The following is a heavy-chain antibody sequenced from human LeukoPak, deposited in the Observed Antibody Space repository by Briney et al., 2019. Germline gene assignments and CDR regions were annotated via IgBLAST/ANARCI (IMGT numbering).Heavy chain of an antibody. CDR2: IYSGGTT. CDR1: GFTFSNAW. CDR3: ARGGSWIRGSLYFDY. J-gene: IGHJ4*02. Sequence: PGGSLRLSCAASGFTFSNAWMSWVRQAPGKGLEWASVIYSGGTTYYADSVKGRFTISRDNPKNTLYLQANSLRAEDTAVYYCARGGSWIRGSLYFDYWGQGTLVTVSS. D-gene: IGHD3-10*01. V-gene: IGHV3-53*01.